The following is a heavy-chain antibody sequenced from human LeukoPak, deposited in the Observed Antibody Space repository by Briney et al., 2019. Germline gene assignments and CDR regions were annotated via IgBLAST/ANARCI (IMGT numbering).Heavy chain of an antibody. CDR1: GYTFTSYD. Sequence: ASAKVSCKASGYTFTSYDINWVRQATGQGLEWMGWMDPNSGNTGYAQKFQGRVTMTRNTSISTAYMELSSLRSEDTAVYYCARGSIVGATRRSPDFDYWGQGTLVTVSS. CDR2: MDPNSGNT. J-gene: IGHJ4*02. D-gene: IGHD1-26*01. V-gene: IGHV1-8*01. CDR3: ARGSIVGATRRSPDFDY.